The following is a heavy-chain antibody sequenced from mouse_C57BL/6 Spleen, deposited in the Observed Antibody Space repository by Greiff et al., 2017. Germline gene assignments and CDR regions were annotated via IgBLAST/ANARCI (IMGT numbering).Heavy chain of an antibody. V-gene: IGHV1-18*01. CDR2: IHPNNGGT. J-gene: IGHJ2*01. CDR3: ARGPYYCGNRYYFDY. CDR1: GYTFTDYN. Sequence: EVQLQQSGPELVKPGASVKIPCKASGYTFTDYNMDWVKQSHGKSLEWIGDIHPNNGGTIYNQKFKGKATLTVDKSSSTAYMELRSLTSEDTAVYYCARGPYYCGNRYYFDYWGQGTTLTVSS. D-gene: IGHD1-1*01.